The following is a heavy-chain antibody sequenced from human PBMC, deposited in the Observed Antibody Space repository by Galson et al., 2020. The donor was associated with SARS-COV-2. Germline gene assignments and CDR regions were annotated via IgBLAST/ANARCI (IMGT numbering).Heavy chain of an antibody. J-gene: IGHJ4*02. CDR3: LAFSSTRHNY. V-gene: IGHV3-64D*09. Sequence: GGSLRLSCSASGFTFSDYAMHWVRQAPGKGLQYVLALSATGGTSFYADSVSGRFTMSRDNSKNTFYLQMTGLRVEDTAFYYCLAFSSTRHNYWGQGTLVTVSS. CDR2: LSATGGTS. D-gene: IGHD6-13*01. CDR1: GFTFSDYA.